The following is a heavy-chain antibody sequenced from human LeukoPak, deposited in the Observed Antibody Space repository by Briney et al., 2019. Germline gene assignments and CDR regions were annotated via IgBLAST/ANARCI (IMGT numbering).Heavy chain of an antibody. J-gene: IGHJ4*02. D-gene: IGHD5-18*01. V-gene: IGHV4-59*01. CDR2: IYYSGST. CDR1: GGSIISYY. CDR3: ATSYSYGSFDY. Sequence: SETLSLTCTVSGGSIISYYWSWIRQPPGKGLEWIGYIYYSGSTNYNPSLKSRVTISVDTSKNQFSLKLSSVTAADTAVYYCATSYSYGSFDYWGQGTLVTVSS.